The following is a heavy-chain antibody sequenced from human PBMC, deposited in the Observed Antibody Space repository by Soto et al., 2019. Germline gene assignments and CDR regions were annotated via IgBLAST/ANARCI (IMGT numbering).Heavy chain of an antibody. CDR2: ISSDGSET. CDR3: VKDRLAVISRFDK. V-gene: IGHV3-30*18. J-gene: IGHJ4*02. D-gene: IGHD3-9*01. CDR1: GFIFNHYG. Sequence: VQLVESGGGVVQPGRSLRLSCAASGFIFNHYGMHWVRQAPGKGLEWVAVISSDGSETYYGDSAKGRFTISRDNSKNILFLETASVRLEDTGVYYCVKDRLAVISRFDKWGQGTLVTVSS.